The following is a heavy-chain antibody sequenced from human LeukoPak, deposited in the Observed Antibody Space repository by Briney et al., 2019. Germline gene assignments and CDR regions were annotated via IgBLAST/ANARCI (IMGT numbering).Heavy chain of an antibody. CDR3: AREGDDDYGDY. D-gene: IGHD2-21*01. J-gene: IGHJ4*02. CDR2: ISYDGSNK. CDR1: GFTFSSYA. V-gene: IGHV3-30-3*01. Sequence: GGSLRLSCAASGFTFSSYAMHWVRQAPGKGLEWVAVISYDGSNKYYADSVKGRFTISRDNSKNTLYLQMNSLRAEDTAVYYCAREGDDDYGDYWGQGTLVTVSS.